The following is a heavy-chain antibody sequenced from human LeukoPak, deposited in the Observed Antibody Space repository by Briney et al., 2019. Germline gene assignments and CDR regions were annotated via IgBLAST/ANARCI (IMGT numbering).Heavy chain of an antibody. D-gene: IGHD2-15*01. CDR2: ISAYNGNT. J-gene: IGHJ3*02. CDR1: GYTFTSYG. CDR3: ARDRVALGYCSGGSCSDAFDI. V-gene: IGHV1-18*01. Sequence: VPVKVSCKASGYTFTSYGISWVRQAPGQGLEWMGWISAYNGNTNYAQKLQGRVTMITDTSTSTAYMELRSLRSDDTAVYYCARDRVALGYCSGGSCSDAFDIWGQGTMVTVSS.